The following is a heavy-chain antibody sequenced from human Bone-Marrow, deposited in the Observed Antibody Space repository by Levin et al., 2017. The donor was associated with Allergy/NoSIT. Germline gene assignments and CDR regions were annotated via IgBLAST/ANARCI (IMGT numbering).Heavy chain of an antibody. V-gene: IGHV1-69*08. Sequence: SVKVSCKSSGDIFSTYPVSWVRQAPGQGLEWMGRIIPVLGTINYAQKFQGRVTITADTSTNTAYMELSSLISEDTAVYFCARGGYGDYDMDAFDIWGRGTMVTVSS. D-gene: IGHD4-17*01. CDR2: IIPVLGTI. CDR3: ARGGYGDYDMDAFDI. CDR1: GDIFSTYP. J-gene: IGHJ3*02.